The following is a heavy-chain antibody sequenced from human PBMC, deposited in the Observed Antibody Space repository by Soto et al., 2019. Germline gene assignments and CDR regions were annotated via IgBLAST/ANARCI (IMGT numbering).Heavy chain of an antibody. V-gene: IGHV4-39*01. CDR1: GGPISTNDYH. CDR3: VRHSGAGSANYLGMDV. Sequence: QLQLQQSGPGLVKPSETLSLTYTVSGGPISTNDYHWGWIRQPPGEGLDWIASIFYTGTTYYKSSLRSRLTISIDTSKMQFSLQLSSVTDTDTAIYYCVRHSGAGSANYLGMDVWGQGTTVTVSS. D-gene: IGHD1-26*01. CDR2: IFYTGTT. J-gene: IGHJ6*02.